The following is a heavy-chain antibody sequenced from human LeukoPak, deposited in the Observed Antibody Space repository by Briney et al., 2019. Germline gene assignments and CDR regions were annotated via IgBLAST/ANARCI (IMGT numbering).Heavy chain of an antibody. J-gene: IGHJ5*02. V-gene: IGHV3-11*01. CDR2: ISSSGSTI. CDR3: ARDAIAAVANNWFDP. CDR1: GFTFSDYY. D-gene: IGHD6-13*01. Sequence: GGSLRLSCAASGFTFSDYYMSWIRQAPGKGLEWVSYISSSGSTIYYADSVKGRFTISRDNAKNSLYLQMNSLRAEDTAVYYCARDAIAAVANNWFDPWGQGTLVTVSS.